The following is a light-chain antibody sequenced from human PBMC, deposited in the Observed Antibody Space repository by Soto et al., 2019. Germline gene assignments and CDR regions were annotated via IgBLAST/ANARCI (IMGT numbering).Light chain of an antibody. V-gene: IGKV1-5*03. CDR3: QEYNSYSRT. J-gene: IGKJ1*01. CDR1: QSINSW. CDR2: KAS. Sequence: DIQMTQSPSTLSASVGDRVTITCRASQSINSWLAWYQQRAGKAPKLLIYKASNLEGGVPSRFSGSGSGTEFTLTISSLQPDDFATYYCQEYNSYSRTFGQGTKVEIK.